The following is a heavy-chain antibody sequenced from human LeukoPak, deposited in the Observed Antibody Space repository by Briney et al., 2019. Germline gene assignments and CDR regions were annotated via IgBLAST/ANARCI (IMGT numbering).Heavy chain of an antibody. Sequence: SVTVSCKASGYTFTSYAMHWVRQDPGQSLEWMGWINAGNGNTKYSQKFQGRVTITRDTSASTAYMELSSLRSEDTAVYYCAGVLLWFGESNWFDPWGQGTLVTVSS. J-gene: IGHJ5*02. CDR1: GYTFTSYA. CDR2: INAGNGNT. V-gene: IGHV1-3*01. D-gene: IGHD3-10*01. CDR3: AGVLLWFGESNWFDP.